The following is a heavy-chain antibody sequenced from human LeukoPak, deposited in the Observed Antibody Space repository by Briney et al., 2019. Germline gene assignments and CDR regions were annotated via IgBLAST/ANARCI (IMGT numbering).Heavy chain of an antibody. CDR3: AQRATFGLILFDY. J-gene: IGHJ4*02. Sequence: ASVKVSCKASGYTFTGYYMHWVRQAPGQGLEWMGWINLNSGGTNYAQKFQGRVTMTRDTSISTAYMEPSRLRSDDTAVYYCAQRATFGLILFDYWGQGTLVTVSS. D-gene: IGHD2/OR15-2a*01. V-gene: IGHV1-2*02. CDR2: INLNSGGT. CDR1: GYTFTGYY.